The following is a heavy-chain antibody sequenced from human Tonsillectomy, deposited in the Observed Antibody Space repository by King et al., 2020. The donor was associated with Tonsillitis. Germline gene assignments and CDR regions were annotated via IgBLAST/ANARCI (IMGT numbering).Heavy chain of an antibody. Sequence: VQLQESGPGLVKPSQTLSLTCTVSGDSFSSGFYYWSWIRQSAGEGLEWIGRVYISGSAYYNPSLKSRVTMSVDTSKNRISLKRSSVTAADTAVYYCASARGGNRYDGAGPFGGFDYWGQGSLVTVSS. J-gene: IGHJ4*02. CDR1: GDSFSSGFYY. CDR3: ASARGGNRYDGAGPFGGFDY. CDR2: VYISGSA. D-gene: IGHD3-16*01. V-gene: IGHV4-61*02.